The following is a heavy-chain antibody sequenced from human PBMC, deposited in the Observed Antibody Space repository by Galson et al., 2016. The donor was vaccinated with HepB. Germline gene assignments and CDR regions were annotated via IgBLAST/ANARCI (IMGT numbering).Heavy chain of an antibody. V-gene: IGHV3-23*01. Sequence: SLRLSCAASGFTFSNFAMTWVRQAPGKGLEWISGISGKGDSTYYADSVKGRFTVSRDNSKNTLHLHMNSLRVDDTAVYYCANLGSGRFRWYFYGMEVWGKGTTVTVPS. CDR3: ANLGSGRFRWYFYGMEV. J-gene: IGHJ6*04. CDR1: GFTFSNFA. D-gene: IGHD3-10*01. CDR2: ISGKGDST.